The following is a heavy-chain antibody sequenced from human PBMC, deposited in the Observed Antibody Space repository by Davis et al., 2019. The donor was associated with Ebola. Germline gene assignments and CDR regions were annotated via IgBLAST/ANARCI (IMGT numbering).Heavy chain of an antibody. CDR2: INPHNGNT. D-gene: IGHD1-1*01. CDR1: GYTVTSYG. J-gene: IGHJ4*02. CDR3: ARAQFPTTSDH. V-gene: IGHV1-18*04. Sequence: ASVKLSCKASGYTVTSYGITWVRQAPGQGLEWMGWINPHNGNTNYAQNVQGRVTMTTDTSTSTAYMEVGTLRSDDTAVYYCARAQFPTTSDHWGQGTLVTVSS.